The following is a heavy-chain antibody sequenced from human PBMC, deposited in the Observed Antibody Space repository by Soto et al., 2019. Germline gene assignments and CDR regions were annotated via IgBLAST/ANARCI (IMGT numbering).Heavy chain of an antibody. Sequence: QVQLVQSGAEVKKPGSSVKVSCKASGGTFSRYSITWVRQAPGHGLEWIGWIIPIFGIPSYAQKFQGRVTITADESTSTAYMELSSLRSDDTAVYYCAREDRDRETGLVPADIDGMDVWAKGPRSPSP. CDR2: IIPIFGIP. D-gene: IGHD2-2*01. V-gene: IGHV1-69*08. J-gene: IGHJ6*02. CDR1: GGTFSRYS. CDR3: AREDRDRETGLVPADIDGMDV.